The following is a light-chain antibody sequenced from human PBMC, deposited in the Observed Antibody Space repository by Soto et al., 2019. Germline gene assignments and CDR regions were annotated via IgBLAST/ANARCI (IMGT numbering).Light chain of an antibody. CDR1: QSISSW. J-gene: IGKJ1*01. CDR2: DAS. Sequence: DIPMTQSPSTLSASVGDRVTITCRASQSISSWLAWYQQKPGKAPQLLIYDASSLESGVPARFRGSGSGTEVTLAISSLQPDDFPTCCSQQYNNKGRRFGQGTKVEIK. CDR3: QQYNNKGRR. V-gene: IGKV1-5*01.